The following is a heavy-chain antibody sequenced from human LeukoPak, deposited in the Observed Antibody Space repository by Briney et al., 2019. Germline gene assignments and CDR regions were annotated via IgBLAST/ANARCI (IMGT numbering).Heavy chain of an antibody. J-gene: IGHJ4*02. CDR1: GYSFTNYW. Sequence: GESLKISCRASGYSFTNYWIGWVRQMPGKRLEWMGIIYPADSDTRYSPSFQGQVTISADKSISTAYLQWSSLRASDTAVYYCARPGHSGTLPFDYWGQGTLVTVSS. D-gene: IGHD3-10*01. V-gene: IGHV5-51*01. CDR3: ARPGHSGTLPFDY. CDR2: IYPADSDT.